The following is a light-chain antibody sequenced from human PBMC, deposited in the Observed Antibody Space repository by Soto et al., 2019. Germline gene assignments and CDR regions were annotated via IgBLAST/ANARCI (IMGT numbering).Light chain of an antibody. V-gene: IGKV1-39*01. CDR1: QSIASY. Sequence: IHMTQSPSSLSSSVGDSVTITCRASQSIASYVNWYQQKPGKAPKLLILGPVILQSGVPSRFSGSGSGTDFTLTISSLQPEDFATYYCQRYYNNPRTFGQGTKVDI. CDR3: QRYYNNPRT. J-gene: IGKJ1*01. CDR2: GPV.